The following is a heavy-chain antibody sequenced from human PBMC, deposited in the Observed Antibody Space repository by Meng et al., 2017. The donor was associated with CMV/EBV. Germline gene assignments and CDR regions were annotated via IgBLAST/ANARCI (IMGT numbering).Heavy chain of an antibody. CDR2: INSDGSST. J-gene: IGHJ5*02. CDR1: GFTFSSYW. D-gene: IGHD2-2*01. CDR3: AREGGHCSSTTCYDQPHWFDP. Sequence: GSLRLSCAASGFTFSSYWMHWVRQAPGKGLVWVSRINSDGSSTSYADSVKGRFTISRDNAKNTLYLQMNSLRAEDTAVYYCAREGGHCSSTTCYDQPHWFDPWGQGTLVTVSS. V-gene: IGHV3-74*01.